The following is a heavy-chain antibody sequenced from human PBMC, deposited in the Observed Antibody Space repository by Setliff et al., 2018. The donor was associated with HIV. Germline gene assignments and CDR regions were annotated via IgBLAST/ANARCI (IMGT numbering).Heavy chain of an antibody. CDR3: ARGARLLAGYSDRWDYYYMGV. D-gene: IGHD6-13*01. CDR1: GGSFSGYY. V-gene: IGHV4-59*10. J-gene: IGHJ6*03. Sequence: PSETLSLTCAVYGGSFSGYYWSWIRQPAGKGLEWIGLIYTSGRTNYNPSLKSRVKISVDPSKNQFSLKLSSVTAADTAVYYCARGARLLAGYSDRWDYYYMGVWGKGTTVTVSS. CDR2: IYTSGRT.